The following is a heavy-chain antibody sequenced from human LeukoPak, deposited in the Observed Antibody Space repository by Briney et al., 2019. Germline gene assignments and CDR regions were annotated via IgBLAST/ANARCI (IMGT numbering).Heavy chain of an antibody. Sequence: GRSLRLSCAASGFTFGSYGMHWVRQAPGKGLEWVAVIWYDGSNKYYADSVKGRFTISRDNSKNTLYLQMNSLRAEDTAVYYCATETGPYYFDYWGQGTLVTVSS. CDR2: IWYDGSNK. J-gene: IGHJ4*02. D-gene: IGHD1-1*01. V-gene: IGHV3-33*01. CDR1: GFTFGSYG. CDR3: ATETGPYYFDY.